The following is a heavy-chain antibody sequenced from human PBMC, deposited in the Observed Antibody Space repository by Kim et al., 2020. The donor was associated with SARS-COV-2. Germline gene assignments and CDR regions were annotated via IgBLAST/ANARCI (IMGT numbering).Heavy chain of an antibody. J-gene: IGHJ4*02. Sequence: GGSLILSCAASGFTFSSYWMSWVRQAPGKGLEWVANIKQDGSEKYYVDSVKGRFTISRDNAKNSLYLQMNSLRAEDTAGTYCARDGSYSGVDYWGQGTLVTVNS. D-gene: IGHD1-26*01. CDR1: GFTFSSYW. V-gene: IGHV3-7*03. CDR3: ARDGSYSGVDY. CDR2: IKQDGSEK.